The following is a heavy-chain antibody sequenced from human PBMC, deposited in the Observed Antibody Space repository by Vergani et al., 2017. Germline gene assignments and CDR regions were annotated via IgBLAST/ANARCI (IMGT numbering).Heavy chain of an antibody. CDR1: GGSFTSYH. Sequence: QVQLQQWGGGLLKPSETLSLICVVNGGSFTSYHWTWLRQSPGEGLEWVGDIDHTGRPDYNPSLKSRLTMSVDKSRNQFSLTLNSVTATDTAIYFCARVNTETNGHLYYYYYMDVGGQGTAVTVS. V-gene: IGHV4-34*01. CDR2: IDHTGRP. J-gene: IGHJ6*03. D-gene: IGHD4-11*01. CDR3: ARVNTETNGHLYYYYYMDV.